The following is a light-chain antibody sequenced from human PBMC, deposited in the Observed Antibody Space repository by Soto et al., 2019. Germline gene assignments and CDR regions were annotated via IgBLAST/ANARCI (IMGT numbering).Light chain of an antibody. Sequence: EIVLTQSPGTLSLSPGERATLSCSASQSVSSSYLAWYQQKPGQAPRLLIYDASNRATGIPARFSGSGSGTDFTLTISSLESEDFAVYYCQQRSNWPRTFGQGTKVDIK. V-gene: IGKV3D-20*02. CDR2: DAS. CDR3: QQRSNWPRT. CDR1: QSVSSSY. J-gene: IGKJ1*01.